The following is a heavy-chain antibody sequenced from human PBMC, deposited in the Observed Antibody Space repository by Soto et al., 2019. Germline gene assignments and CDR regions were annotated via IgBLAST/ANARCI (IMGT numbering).Heavy chain of an antibody. Sequence: ASVKVSCKASGYTFSSYGINWVRQAPGQGLEWMGWINPYNGHTNHAQEFQDRVTMTTDTSTTTAYVELRGLRSDDTAVYYCARASRWVLTVYWELDYWGQGNLVTLSS. CDR3: ARASRWVLTVYWELDY. J-gene: IGHJ4*02. D-gene: IGHD3-9*01. V-gene: IGHV1-18*04. CDR1: GYTFSSYG. CDR2: INPYNGHT.